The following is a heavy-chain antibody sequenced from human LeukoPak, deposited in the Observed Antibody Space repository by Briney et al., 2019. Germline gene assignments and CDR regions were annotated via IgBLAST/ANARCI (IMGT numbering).Heavy chain of an antibody. J-gene: IGHJ4*02. CDR2: ISYDGSNK. D-gene: IGHD4-17*01. Sequence: GGSLRLSCAASGFTFSSYWMSWVRQAPGKGLEWVAVISYDGSNKYYADSVKGRFTISRDNTKNSLYLQMDSLTADDTAVYFCACLRGPSDYWGQGTLVTVSS. V-gene: IGHV3-30*03. CDR3: ACLRGPSDY. CDR1: GFTFSSYW.